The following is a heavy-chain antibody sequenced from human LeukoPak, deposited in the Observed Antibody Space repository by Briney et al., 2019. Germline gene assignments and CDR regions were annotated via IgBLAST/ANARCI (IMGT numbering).Heavy chain of an antibody. CDR3: AKEHMAAAVYYFDY. CDR1: GFTVSSNY. V-gene: IGHV3-53*01. CDR2: IYSGGST. J-gene: IGHJ4*02. D-gene: IGHD6-13*01. Sequence: GGSLRLSCAASGFTVSSNYMSWVRQAPGKGLEWVSVIYSGGSTYYADSVKGRFTISEDKSKNTLYLQMNSLRAEDTALYYCAKEHMAAAVYYFDYWGQGTLVTVSS.